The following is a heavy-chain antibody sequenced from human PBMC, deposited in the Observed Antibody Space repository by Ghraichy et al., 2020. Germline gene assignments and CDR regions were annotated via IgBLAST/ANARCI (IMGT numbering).Heavy chain of an antibody. CDR3: ARLAAAGMFGYYYYMDV. CDR2: IYYSGST. D-gene: IGHD6-13*01. J-gene: IGHJ6*03. CDR1: GGSISSGGYY. Sequence: SETLSLTCTVSGGSISSGGYYWSWIRQHPGKGLEWIGYIYYSGSTYYNPSLKSRVTISVDTSKNQFSLKLSSVTAADTAVYYCARLAAAGMFGYYYYMDVWGKGTTVTVSS. V-gene: IGHV4-31*03.